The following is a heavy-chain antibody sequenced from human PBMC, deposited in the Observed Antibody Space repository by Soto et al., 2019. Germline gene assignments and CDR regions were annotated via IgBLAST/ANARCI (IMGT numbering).Heavy chain of an antibody. J-gene: IGHJ4*02. CDR1: GYTFTRYG. CDR2: ISAYNGNT. D-gene: IGHD3-10*01. V-gene: IGHV1-18*01. CDR3: ARDGHYGSGSYPLAHFDY. Sequence: ASVKFSCKASGYTFTRYGISWVRQAPGQGLEWMGWISAYNGNTNYAQKLQGRVTMTTDTSTSTAYMELRSLRSDDTAVYYCARDGHYGSGSYPLAHFDYWGQGTLVTVSS.